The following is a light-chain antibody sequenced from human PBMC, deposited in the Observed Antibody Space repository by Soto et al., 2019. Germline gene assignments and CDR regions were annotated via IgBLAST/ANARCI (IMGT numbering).Light chain of an antibody. CDR1: SSDVGAYNY. Sequence: QSVLTQPPSASGSPGQSVTISCTGTSSDVGAYNYVSWYQQYPGKAPKLMIYEVSKRPSGVPDRFSGSKSGKTASLTVSGLQPEDEADYYCTSYAGSNIWVFGGGTKLPVL. V-gene: IGLV2-8*01. J-gene: IGLJ3*02. CDR3: TSYAGSNIWV. CDR2: EVS.